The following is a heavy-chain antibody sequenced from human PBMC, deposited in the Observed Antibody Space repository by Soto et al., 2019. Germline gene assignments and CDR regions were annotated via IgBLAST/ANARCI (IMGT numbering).Heavy chain of an antibody. J-gene: IGHJ6*02. CDR3: ARSLYSSSWYYYYGMDG. D-gene: IGHD6-13*01. V-gene: IGHV5-51*01. CDR2: IYPGDSDT. Sequence: GESLKISCKGSGYSFTSYWIGWVRQMPGKGLEWMGIIYPGDSDTRYSPSFQGQVTISADKSISTAYLQWSSLKASDTAMYYCARSLYSSSWYYYYGMDGWGQGTTVTVSS. CDR1: GYSFTSYW.